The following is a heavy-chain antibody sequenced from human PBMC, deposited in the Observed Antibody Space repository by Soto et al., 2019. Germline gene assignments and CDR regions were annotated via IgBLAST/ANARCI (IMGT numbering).Heavy chain of an antibody. V-gene: IGHV4-34*01. J-gene: IGHJ6*03. D-gene: IGHD4-4*01. CDR3: ARRDGGYSKWLYYYYMDV. CDR2: INHSGST. Sequence: SETLSLTCAVYGGSFSGYYWSWIRQPPGKGLEWIGEINHSGSTNYNPSLKSRVTISVDTSKNQFSLKLSSVTAADTAVYYCARRDGGYSKWLYYYYMDVWGKGTTVTVSS. CDR1: GGSFSGYY.